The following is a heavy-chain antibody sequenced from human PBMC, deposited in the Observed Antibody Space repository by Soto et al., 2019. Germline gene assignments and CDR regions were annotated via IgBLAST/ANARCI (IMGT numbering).Heavy chain of an antibody. CDR2: ISSNGANT. J-gene: IGHJ4*01. CDR1: GFTFDSPYSHG. CDR3: VSWVSAHFDY. Sequence: GGSLRLSCAASGFTFDSPYSHGMSWVRQAPGKGPEWISTISSNGANTHYAESVKGRFTISKDASRNTVHLHMNSLRTEDTATYFCVSWVSAHFDYWGHGTPVTVSS. V-gene: IGHV3-23*01. D-gene: IGHD2-8*01.